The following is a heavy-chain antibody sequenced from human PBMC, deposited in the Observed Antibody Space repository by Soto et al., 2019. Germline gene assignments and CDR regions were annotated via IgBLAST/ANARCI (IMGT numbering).Heavy chain of an antibody. V-gene: IGHV2-5*01. CDR3: AHSARYYDILTGQYFPRNFDY. CDR2: MYWHDDK. Sequence: QITLKESGPTLVKPTQTLTLTCTFSGFSLRTSGVGVGWIRQPPGKALEWLALMYWHDDKRYSPYLQNRLTIPKDTSKTQVVLTMTNMDPVDTATYYCAHSARYYDILTGQYFPRNFDYWGQGTLVTVSS. D-gene: IGHD3-9*01. CDR1: GFSLRTSGVG. J-gene: IGHJ4*02.